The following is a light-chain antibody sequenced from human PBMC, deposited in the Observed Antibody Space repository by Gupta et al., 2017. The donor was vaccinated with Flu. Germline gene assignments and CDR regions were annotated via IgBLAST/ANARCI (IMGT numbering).Light chain of an antibody. CDR3: LQANSFPLT. Sequence: PSTVSASVGDRVSITCRASQHIGGWLAWYQVKPGKAPKLLIYAASTLESGVPSRFSASGYGADFTLTISSLQPEDFATYFCLQANSFPLTFGGGTKVEMK. CDR2: AAS. V-gene: IGKV1-12*01. CDR1: QHIGGW. J-gene: IGKJ4*01.